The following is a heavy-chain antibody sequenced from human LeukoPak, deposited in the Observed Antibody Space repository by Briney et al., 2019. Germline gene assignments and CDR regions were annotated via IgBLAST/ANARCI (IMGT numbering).Heavy chain of an antibody. Sequence: GGSLRLSCAASGFTFSSYGMHWVRQAPGKGLEWVAVISYDGSNKYYADSVKGRFTISRDNSKNTLYLQMNNLRAEDTAVYYCAKGDDYGDLFDYWGQGTLVTVSS. V-gene: IGHV3-30*18. J-gene: IGHJ4*02. CDR3: AKGDDYGDLFDY. CDR1: GFTFSSYG. D-gene: IGHD4-17*01. CDR2: ISYDGSNK.